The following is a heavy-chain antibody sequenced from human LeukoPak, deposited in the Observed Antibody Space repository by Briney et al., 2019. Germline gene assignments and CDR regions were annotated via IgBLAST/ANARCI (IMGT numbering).Heavy chain of an antibody. CDR2: ITSSGDDT. CDR3: AFDWGFDY. CDR1: GFSSSNYA. D-gene: IGHD3-16*01. V-gene: IGHV3-23*01. J-gene: IGHJ4*02. Sequence: PGGSLRLSCAVSGFSSSNYAMIWVPQAPGKGLEWVSSITSSGDDTFYAVSVKGRFTISRDNSWDTVFLQMNSLRADDTALYYCAFDWGFDYWGQGTLVTVSS.